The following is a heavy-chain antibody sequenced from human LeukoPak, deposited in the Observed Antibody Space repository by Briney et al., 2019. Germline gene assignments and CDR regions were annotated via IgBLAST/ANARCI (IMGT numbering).Heavy chain of an antibody. V-gene: IGHV4-61*01. CDR3: ARADSGSYSYYFDY. J-gene: IGHJ4*02. CDR2: IYYSGST. Sequence: PSETLSLTCTVSGGSVSSGSYYWSWIRQPPGKGLEWIGYIYYSGSTNYNPSLKSRVTISVDTSKNQFSLKLSPVTAADTAVYYCARADSGSYSYYFDYWGQGTLVTVSS. D-gene: IGHD1-26*01. CDR1: GGSVSSGSYY.